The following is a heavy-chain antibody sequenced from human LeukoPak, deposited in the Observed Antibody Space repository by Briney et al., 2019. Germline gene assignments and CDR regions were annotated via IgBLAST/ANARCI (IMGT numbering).Heavy chain of an antibody. V-gene: IGHV4-39*07. Sequence: SETLSLTCTVSGGSISSSNYYWGWIRQPPGKGLEWIGSIYYSGSTYYNPSLKSRVTISVDTSKNQFSLKLSSVTAADTAVYYCARHANVLRYFDWLYDAFDIWGQGTMVTVSS. J-gene: IGHJ3*02. CDR1: GGSISSSNYY. D-gene: IGHD3-9*01. CDR3: ARHANVLRYFDWLYDAFDI. CDR2: IYYSGST.